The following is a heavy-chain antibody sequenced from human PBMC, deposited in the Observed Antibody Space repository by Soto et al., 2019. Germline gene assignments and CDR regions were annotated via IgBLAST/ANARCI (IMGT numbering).Heavy chain of an antibody. CDR3: ARCSIGDYVEVPYYGMDV. CDR2: IDPSDSYT. J-gene: IGHJ6*02. V-gene: IGHV5-10-1*01. D-gene: IGHD4-17*01. CDR1: GYSFTSYW. Sequence: PGESLKISCKGSGYSFTSYWISWVRQMPGKGLEWMGRIDPSDSYTNYSPSFQGHVTISADKSISTAYLQWSSLKASDTAMYYCARCSIGDYVEVPYYGMDVWGQGTTVTVSS.